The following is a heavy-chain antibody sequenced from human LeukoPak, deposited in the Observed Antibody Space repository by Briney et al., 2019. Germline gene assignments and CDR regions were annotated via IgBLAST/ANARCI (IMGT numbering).Heavy chain of an antibody. V-gene: IGHV3-48*04. CDR3: AVPTPNSEG. CDR1: GFAFSSYA. J-gene: IGHJ4*02. Sequence: GGSLRLSCAASGFAFSSYAIHWVRQAPGKGLEWVSYISSSGSTIYYADSVKGRFTISRDNAKNSLYLQMNSLRAEDTAVYYCAVPTPNSEGWGQGTLVTVSS. D-gene: IGHD4-23*01. CDR2: ISSSGSTI.